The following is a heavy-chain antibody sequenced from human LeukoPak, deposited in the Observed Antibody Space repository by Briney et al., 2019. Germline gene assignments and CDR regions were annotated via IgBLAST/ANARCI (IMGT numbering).Heavy chain of an antibody. J-gene: IGHJ4*02. D-gene: IGHD4-11*01. CDR2: ISSSGSTI. V-gene: IGHV3-11*04. CDR1: GFTVSSNY. CDR3: AMVTVTTLDY. Sequence: GGSLRLSCAASGFTVSSNYMSWIRQAPGKGLEWVSYISSSGSTIYYADSVKGRFTISRDNAKNSLYLQMNSLRAEDTAVYYCAMVTVTTLDYWGQGTLVTVSS.